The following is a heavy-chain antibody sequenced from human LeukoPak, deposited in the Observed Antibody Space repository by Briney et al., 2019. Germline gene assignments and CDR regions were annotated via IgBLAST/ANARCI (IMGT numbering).Heavy chain of an antibody. Sequence: ASVKVSCKASGYTFTSYDISWVRQAPGQGLEWMGWMNPNSGNTGYAQKFQGRVTMTRNTSISTAYMELSSLRSEDTAVYYCAKGGYYDYVWGSQIADYWGQGTLVTVSS. CDR3: AKGGYYDYVWGSQIADY. V-gene: IGHV1-8*01. CDR1: GYTFTSYD. CDR2: MNPNSGNT. D-gene: IGHD3-16*01. J-gene: IGHJ4*02.